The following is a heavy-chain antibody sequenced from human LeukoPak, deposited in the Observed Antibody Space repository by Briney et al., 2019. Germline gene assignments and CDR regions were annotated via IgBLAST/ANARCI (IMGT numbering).Heavy chain of an antibody. CDR3: ARDPEHTYYYDTEGYFDL. V-gene: IGHV4-30-2*01. J-gene: IGHJ2*01. CDR2: IYHSGST. D-gene: IGHD3-22*01. CDR1: GGSISSGGYY. Sequence: SETLSLTCTVSGGSISSGGYYWSWIRQPPGKGLEWIGYIYHSGSTYYNSSLKSRVTISVDRSKNQFSLKLSSVTAADTAVYYCARDPEHTYYYDTEGYFDLWGRGTLVTVSS.